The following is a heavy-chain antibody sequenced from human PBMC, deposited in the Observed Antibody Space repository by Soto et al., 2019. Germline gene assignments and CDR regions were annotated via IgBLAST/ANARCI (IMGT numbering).Heavy chain of an antibody. CDR2: MNPNSGNT. J-gene: IGHJ4*02. D-gene: IGHD2-15*01. CDR3: ARGAWVCSGGSCYDY. V-gene: IGHV1-8*01. Sequence: GVPMKGSCRASGYSFSSYATSCVRQASGQGLEWMGWMNPNSGNTGYAQKFQGRVTMTRNTSISTAYMELSSLRSEDTAVYYCARGAWVCSGGSCYDYWGQGTLVTVSS. CDR1: GYSFSSYA.